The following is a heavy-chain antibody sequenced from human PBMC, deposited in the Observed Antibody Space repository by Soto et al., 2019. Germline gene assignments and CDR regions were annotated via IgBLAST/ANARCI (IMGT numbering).Heavy chain of an antibody. Sequence: QLLESGGGLVQPGGSLRVSCAASGFTFSSYAMTWVRQAPGKGLEWVSAITASGGTTHYADSMRGRFTISRDNSKNTLYLQMNSLRAEDTAVYYCAKFGMATTKRSPPYYIDYWGQGALVTVSS. J-gene: IGHJ4*02. D-gene: IGHD1-1*01. V-gene: IGHV3-23*01. CDR3: AKFGMATTKRSPPYYIDY. CDR2: ITASGGTT. CDR1: GFTFSSYA.